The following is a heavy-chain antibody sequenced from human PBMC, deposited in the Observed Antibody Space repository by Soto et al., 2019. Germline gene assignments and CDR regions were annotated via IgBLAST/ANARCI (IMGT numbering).Heavy chain of an antibody. J-gene: IGHJ5*02. Sequence: QVQLVQSGAEVKKPGSSVKVSCKASGGTFSSYAISWVRQAPGQGLEWMGGIIPIFGTANYAQKFQGRVTITADEPTSTAYMELSSLRAEDTAVDYCAGSRRLGYSYPRGNWFDPWGQGTLVTVSS. CDR3: AGSRRLGYSYPRGNWFDP. D-gene: IGHD5-18*01. V-gene: IGHV1-69*01. CDR2: IIPIFGTA. CDR1: GGTFSSYA.